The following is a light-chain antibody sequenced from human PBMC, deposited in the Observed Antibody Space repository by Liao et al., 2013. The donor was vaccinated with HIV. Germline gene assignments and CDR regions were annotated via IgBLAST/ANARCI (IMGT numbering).Light chain of an antibody. CDR1: NLGSKY. Sequence: SYDLTQPPSLSVSPGQTAGITCTGDNLGSKYVTWFQQRPGQSPVVVIYQDVKRPSGIPERFSGSNSGNTATLTISGTQAIDEADYYCQTWDRTTYVFGSGTKVTVL. J-gene: IGLJ1*01. CDR2: QDV. V-gene: IGLV3-1*01. CDR3: QTWDRTTYV.